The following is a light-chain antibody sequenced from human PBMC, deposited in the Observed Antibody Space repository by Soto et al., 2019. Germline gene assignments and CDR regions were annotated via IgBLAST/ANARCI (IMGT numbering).Light chain of an antibody. CDR2: AAS. V-gene: IGKV1-9*01. CDR3: QQHKDYPLT. CDR1: HDISSY. Sequence: DIQLTQSPSFLSASVGDRVTITCRASHDISSYLTWYQQKPGKAPTVLIYAASTLQGGVQSRFSGSGSGTEFTLTISSLQSEDFASYYCQQHKDYPLTFGRGTRLEIK. J-gene: IGKJ5*01.